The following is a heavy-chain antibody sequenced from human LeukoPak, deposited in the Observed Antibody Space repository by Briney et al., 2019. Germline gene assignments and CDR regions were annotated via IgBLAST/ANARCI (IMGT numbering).Heavy chain of an antibody. D-gene: IGHD4-17*01. J-gene: IGHJ6*03. V-gene: IGHV3-21*01. CDR3: AREVYGDPRYYYMDV. CDR1: GLTFSSYS. CDR2: ISSSSSYI. Sequence: KPGGSLRLSCAASGLTFSSYSMNWVRQAPGKGLEWVSSISSSSSYIYYADSVKGRFTISRDNAKNSLYLQMNSLRAEDTAVYYCAREVYGDPRYYYMDVWGKGTTVTVSS.